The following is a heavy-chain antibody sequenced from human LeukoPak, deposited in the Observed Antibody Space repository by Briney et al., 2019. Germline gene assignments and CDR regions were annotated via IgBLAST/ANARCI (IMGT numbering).Heavy chain of an antibody. J-gene: IGHJ4*02. CDR3: AREYSSSSGEALDY. V-gene: IGHV4-4*07. CDR1: SGSLGSYY. Sequence: SETLSLTCTVSSGSLGSYYWNWLRQPAGKGLEWVGHIFMSGSTDYNPSLKSRVTMSVDTSKNQFSLKLNSVTAADTAFYYCAREYSSSSGEALDYWGQGTLVTVSS. D-gene: IGHD6-6*01. CDR2: IFMSGST.